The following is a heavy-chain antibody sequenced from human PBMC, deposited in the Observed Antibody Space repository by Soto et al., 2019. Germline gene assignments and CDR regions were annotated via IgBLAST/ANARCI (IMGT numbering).Heavy chain of an antibody. Sequence: QVQLVQSGAEVKKPGASVKVSCKASGYTFTSYDINWVRQATGQGLEWMGWMNPNSGNTGYAQKFQGRVTMTRNTSISTAYMELSSLRSEDTAVYYCARGQAVGSSRFGDWFDPWGQGTLVTVSS. CDR2: MNPNSGNT. J-gene: IGHJ5*02. CDR3: ARGQAVGSSRFGDWFDP. D-gene: IGHD6-6*01. CDR1: GYTFTSYD. V-gene: IGHV1-8*01.